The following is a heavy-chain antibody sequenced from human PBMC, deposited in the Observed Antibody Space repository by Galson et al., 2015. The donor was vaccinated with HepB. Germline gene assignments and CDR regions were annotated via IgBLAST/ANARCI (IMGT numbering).Heavy chain of an antibody. J-gene: IGHJ3*02. CDR3: ATQHDYSDYVLGDAFDI. Sequence: SLRLSCAASGFTFSSYAMHWVRQAPGKGLEWVAVISYDGSNKYYADSVKGRFTISRDNSKNTLYLQMNSLRAEDTAVYYCATQHDYSDYVLGDAFDIWGQGTMVTVSS. D-gene: IGHD4-11*01. CDR2: ISYDGSNK. V-gene: IGHV3-30-3*01. CDR1: GFTFSSYA.